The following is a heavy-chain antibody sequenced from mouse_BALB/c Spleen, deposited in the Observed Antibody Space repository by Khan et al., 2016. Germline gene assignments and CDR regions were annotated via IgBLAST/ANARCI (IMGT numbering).Heavy chain of an antibody. J-gene: IGHJ4*01. Sequence: EVELVESGPGLVKPSPSLSFTCTVTGYSITSAYAWNWIRQFPGNKLEWMGYIRYSGTTTYNPYLKSRTSITRDTSKNQVLLQLNSVTTEDTATYYCARWLDAMDYWGQGTSVTVSS. V-gene: IGHV3-2*02. D-gene: IGHD2-2*01. CDR2: IRYSGTT. CDR3: ARWLDAMDY. CDR1: GYSITSAYA.